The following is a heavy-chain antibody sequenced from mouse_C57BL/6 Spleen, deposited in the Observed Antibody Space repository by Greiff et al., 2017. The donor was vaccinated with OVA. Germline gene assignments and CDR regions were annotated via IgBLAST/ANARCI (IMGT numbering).Heavy chain of an antibody. Sequence: ESGPGLVKPSQSLSLTCSVTGYSITSGYYWNWIRQFPGNKLEWVGYISYDGSNNYNPSLKNRISITRDTSKNQFFLKLNSVTTEDTATYYCARWRYFDVWGTGTTVTVSS. CDR3: ARWRYFDV. J-gene: IGHJ1*03. CDR1: GYSITSGYY. CDR2: ISYDGSN. V-gene: IGHV3-6*01.